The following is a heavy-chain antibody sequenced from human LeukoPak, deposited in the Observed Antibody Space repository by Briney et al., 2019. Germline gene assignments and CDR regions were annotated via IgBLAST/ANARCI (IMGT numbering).Heavy chain of an antibody. CDR3: ARADVWCGSYYGFFDY. CDR2: IYSGGST. Sequence: PGGSLRLSCAASGFTVSSNYMSWVRQAPGKGLEWVSVIYSGGSTYCADSVKGRFTISRDNSKNTLYLQMNSLRAEDTAVYYCARADVWCGSYYGFFDYWGQGTLVTVSS. CDR1: GFTVSSNY. D-gene: IGHD1-26*01. V-gene: IGHV3-53*01. J-gene: IGHJ4*02.